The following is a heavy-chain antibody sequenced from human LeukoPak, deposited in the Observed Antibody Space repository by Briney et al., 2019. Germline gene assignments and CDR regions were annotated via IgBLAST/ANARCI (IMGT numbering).Heavy chain of an antibody. D-gene: IGHD4-11*01. Sequence: GGSLRLSCAVSGFTFRSYSMNWVRQAPGKGLEWVSGISGTGGSTYSADSVKGRFTVSRDNSKNTLYLQMNSLRAEDTAVYYCAKALGHYSNYYYMDVWGKGTTVTVSS. CDR2: ISGTGGST. J-gene: IGHJ6*03. CDR3: AKALGHYSNYYYMDV. V-gene: IGHV3-23*01. CDR1: GFTFRSYS.